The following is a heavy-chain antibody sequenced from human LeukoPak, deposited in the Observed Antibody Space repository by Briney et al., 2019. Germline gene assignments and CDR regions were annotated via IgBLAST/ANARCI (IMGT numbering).Heavy chain of an antibody. J-gene: IGHJ4*02. Sequence: GESLRLSCAASGFTFDNYRMSWVRQAPGKGLEWVSTVNADGGNTYYADSVKDRFTISRDNSKSTLILQMNSLRVEDTALYYCTKRVKYGGTWDHFADWGQGTLVTVSS. CDR1: GFTFDNYR. CDR2: VNADGGNT. D-gene: IGHD1-26*01. V-gene: IGHV3-23*01. CDR3: TKRVKYGGTWDHFAD.